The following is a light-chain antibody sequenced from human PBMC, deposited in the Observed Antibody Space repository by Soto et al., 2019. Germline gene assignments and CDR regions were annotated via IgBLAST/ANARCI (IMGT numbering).Light chain of an antibody. CDR2: AAS. CDR1: QRINNY. V-gene: IGKV1-17*03. CDR3: LQHNSYPLT. J-gene: IGKJ4*01. Sequence: DIQMTQSPSAMSASVGDRVTITCRASQRINNYLAWFQQQPGKVPKRLIYAASSLQSGVPSRFSGSGSGTEFTLTISSLQPEDFATYYCLQHNSYPLTFGGGTKVDIK.